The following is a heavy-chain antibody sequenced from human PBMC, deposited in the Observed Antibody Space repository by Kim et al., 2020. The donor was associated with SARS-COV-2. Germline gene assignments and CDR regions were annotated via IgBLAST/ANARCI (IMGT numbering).Heavy chain of an antibody. J-gene: IGHJ6*02. V-gene: IGHV4-59*13. D-gene: IGHD6-13*01. CDR2: IYYSGST. CDR3: ARYGHSSSWTYYYYGMDV. CDR1: GGSISSYY. Sequence: SETLSLTCTVSGGSISSYYWSWIRQPPGKGLEWIGYIYYSGSTNYNSSLKSRVTISVDTSKNQFSLKLSSVTAADTAVYYCARYGHSSSWTYYYYGMDVWGQGTTVTVSS.